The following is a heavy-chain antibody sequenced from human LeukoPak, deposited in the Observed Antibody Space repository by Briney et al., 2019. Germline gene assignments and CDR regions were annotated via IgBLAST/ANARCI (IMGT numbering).Heavy chain of an antibody. V-gene: IGHV1-69*02. CDR2: IITIFGIA. Sequence: PVKVSRKASVGTLTSYTISCGRQAPGQGLEWVGRIITIFGIANYAHTIYGRVTITPDKSTITDSMEQSSLRSEDTAVYCCAKKSSGVVTAGVALHIWGQGTIVTVFS. D-gene: IGHD2-21*02. J-gene: IGHJ3*02. CDR3: AKKSSGVVTAGVALHI. CDR1: VGTLTSYT.